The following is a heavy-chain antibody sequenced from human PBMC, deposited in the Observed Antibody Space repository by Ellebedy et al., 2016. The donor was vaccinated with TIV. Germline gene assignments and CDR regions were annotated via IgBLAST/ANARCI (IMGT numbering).Heavy chain of an antibody. CDR3: ARDTVPGLNHYYGMDV. CDR2: ISSSSSI. V-gene: IGHV3-48*04. Sequence: GESLKISCVASGFTFSSYSMNWVRQAPGQGLEWISYISSSSSIYYTDSVKGRFTMSRDNAKNSLFLQMNSLRVEDTAVYFCARDTVPGLNHYYGMDVWGQGTTVAVSS. D-gene: IGHD6-19*01. CDR1: GFTFSSYS. J-gene: IGHJ6*02.